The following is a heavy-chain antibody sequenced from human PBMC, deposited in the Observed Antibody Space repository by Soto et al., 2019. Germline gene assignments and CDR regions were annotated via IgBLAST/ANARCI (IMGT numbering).Heavy chain of an antibody. CDR1: GGSISSYY. CDR3: ARDKYGYDFWSGYHPGWFGP. CDR2: IYYSGST. J-gene: IGHJ5*02. D-gene: IGHD3-3*01. Sequence: PSETLSLTCTVSGGSISSYYWSWIRHPPGKGLEWIGYIYYSGSTNYNPSLKSRVTISVDTSKNQFSLELSSVTAADTAVYYCARDKYGYDFWSGYHPGWFGPWGQGTLVTVSS. V-gene: IGHV4-59*01.